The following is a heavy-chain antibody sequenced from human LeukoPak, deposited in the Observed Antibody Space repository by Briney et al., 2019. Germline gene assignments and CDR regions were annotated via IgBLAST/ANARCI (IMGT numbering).Heavy chain of an antibody. V-gene: IGHV4-39*07. J-gene: IGHJ6*03. CDR3: ARQLTCSSTSCYSYYYYYYYMDV. Sequence: SETLSLTCTVSGGSISSSSYYWGWIRQPPGKGLEWIGSIYYSGSTYYNPSLKSRVTISVDTSKNQFSLKLSSVTAADTAVYYCARQLTCSSTSCYSYYYYYYYMDVWGKGTTVTVSS. CDR1: GGSISSSSYY. CDR2: IYYSGST. D-gene: IGHD2-2*01.